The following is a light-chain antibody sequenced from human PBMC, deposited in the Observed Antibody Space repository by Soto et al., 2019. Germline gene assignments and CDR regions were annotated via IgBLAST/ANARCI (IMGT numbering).Light chain of an antibody. CDR3: QQYNSAPQT. V-gene: IGKV4-1*01. CDR2: WAS. J-gene: IGKJ1*01. Sequence: DIVMTQSPDSLAVSLGERATINCRSSQSVVYSSNNKNYLAWYQQEPGQPPKLLIYWASTRASGVPDRFRGSGSGTDFTLTISSLQAEDVAVYYCQQYNSAPQTFGQGTKVEIK. CDR1: QSVVYSSNNKNY.